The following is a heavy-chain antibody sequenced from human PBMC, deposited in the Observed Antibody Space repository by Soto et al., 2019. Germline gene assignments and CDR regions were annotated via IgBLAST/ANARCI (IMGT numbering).Heavy chain of an antibody. CDR1: GGSISSYY. CDR2: IYYSGST. D-gene: IGHD3-22*01. Sequence: TSETLSLTCTVAGGSISSYYWSWIRQPPGKGLEWIGYIYYSGSTNYNPSLKSRVTISVDTSKNQFSLKLSSVTAADTAVYYCARDGNYYDSSGYTDWGQGTLVTAPQ. V-gene: IGHV4-59*01. J-gene: IGHJ4*02. CDR3: ARDGNYYDSSGYTD.